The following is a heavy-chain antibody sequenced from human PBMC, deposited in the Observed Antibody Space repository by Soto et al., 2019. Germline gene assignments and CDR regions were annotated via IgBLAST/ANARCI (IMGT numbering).Heavy chain of an antibody. D-gene: IGHD3-22*01. J-gene: IGHJ4*02. V-gene: IGHV4-39*01. CDR1: GGAISGRSNY. Sequence: PSETLSLTCTVSGGAISGRSNYWGWVRQPPGKGLEWIGSIYYSGSTNYNPSLKSRVTISVDTSKNQFSLKLSSVTAADTAVYYCARQSHYYGSNSGYYDSSGYFPFDYWGQGTLVTVSS. CDR3: ARQSHYYGSNSGYYDSSGYFPFDY. CDR2: IYYSGST.